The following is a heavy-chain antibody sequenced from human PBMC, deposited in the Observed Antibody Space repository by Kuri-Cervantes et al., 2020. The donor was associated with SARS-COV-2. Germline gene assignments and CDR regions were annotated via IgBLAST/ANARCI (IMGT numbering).Heavy chain of an antibody. J-gene: IGHJ3*02. CDR3: AVALGYAGAFDI. Sequence: GGSLRLSCAASGFTFSSYAMSWVRQAPGKGLEWVSVISSSSSYTNYADSVKGRFTISRDNAKNSLYLQMYSLRAEDTAVYYCAVALGYAGAFDIWGQGTMVTVSS. CDR2: ISSSSSYT. V-gene: IGHV3-21*01. D-gene: IGHD7-27*01. CDR1: GFTFSSYA.